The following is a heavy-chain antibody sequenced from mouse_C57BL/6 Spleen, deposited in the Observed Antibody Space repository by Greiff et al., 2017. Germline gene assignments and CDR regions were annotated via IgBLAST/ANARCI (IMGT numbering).Heavy chain of an antibody. J-gene: IGHJ2*01. V-gene: IGHV1-64*01. CDR2: IHPNSGST. D-gene: IGHD1-1*01. CDR3: ARDGSSLYYFDY. CDR1: GYTFTSYW. Sequence: QVQLQQSGAELVKPGASVKLSCKASGYTFTSYWMHWVKQRPGQGLEWIGMIHPNSGSTNYNEKFKSKATLTVDKSSSTAYMQLSSLTSEDSAVYYCARDGSSLYYFDYWGQGTTLTVSS.